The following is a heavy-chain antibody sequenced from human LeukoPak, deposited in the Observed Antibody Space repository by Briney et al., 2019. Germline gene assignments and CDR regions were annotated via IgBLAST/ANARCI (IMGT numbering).Heavy chain of an antibody. V-gene: IGHV4-39*07. CDR1: GGSISSSRYY. J-gene: IGHJ3*02. Sequence: SETLSLTCTVSGGSISSSRYYWGWIRQAPGKGLEWIGSFYYSGNTYYNPSLKSRVTISLDTSKNQFSLKLSSVTAADTAMYYCARESYYDSSGYSHDAFDIWGQGTMVTVSS. D-gene: IGHD3-22*01. CDR2: FYYSGNT. CDR3: ARESYYDSSGYSHDAFDI.